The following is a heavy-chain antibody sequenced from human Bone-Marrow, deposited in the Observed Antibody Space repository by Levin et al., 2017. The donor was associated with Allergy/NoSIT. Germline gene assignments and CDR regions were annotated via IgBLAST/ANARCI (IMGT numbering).Heavy chain of an antibody. CDR3: AKDRYDLGFDP. CDR2: ISPSASNT. Sequence: GGSLRLSCAAAGFTFSSSAMSWVRQAPGKGLEWVSAISPSASNTYYTDSVKGRFTIFRDNSKNTLYLQMNSLRAEDTAVYYCAKDRYDLGFDPWGQGTLVTVSS. D-gene: IGHD5-12*01. CDR1: GFTFSSSA. J-gene: IGHJ5*02. V-gene: IGHV3-23*01.